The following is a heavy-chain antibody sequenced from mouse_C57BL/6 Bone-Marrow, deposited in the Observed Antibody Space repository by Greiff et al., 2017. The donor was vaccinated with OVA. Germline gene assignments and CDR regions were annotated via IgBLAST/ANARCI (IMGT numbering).Heavy chain of an antibody. CDR3: ARKTGKYYFDY. CDR2: IYPGDGDT. D-gene: IGHD4-1*01. CDR1: GYAFSSSW. Sequence: VQLVESGPELVKPGASVKISCKASGYAFSSSWMNWVKQRPGKGLEWIGRIYPGDGDTNYNGKFKGKATLTADKSSSTAYMQLSSLTSEDSAVYFCARKTGKYYFDYWGQGTTLTVSS. J-gene: IGHJ2*01. V-gene: IGHV1-82*01.